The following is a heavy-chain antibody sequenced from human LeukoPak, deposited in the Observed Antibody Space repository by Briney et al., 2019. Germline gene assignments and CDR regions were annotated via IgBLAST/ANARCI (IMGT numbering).Heavy chain of an antibody. CDR2: ISGSGGGT. V-gene: IGHV3-23*01. CDR1: GFTFSSYA. D-gene: IGHD2-15*01. Sequence: PGGSLRLSCAASGFTFSSYAMSWVRQAPGKGLEWVSAISGSGGGTYYADSVKGRFTISRDNSKNTLYLQMNSLRAEDTAVYYCARASLYCSGGSCYGYWGQGTLVTVSS. J-gene: IGHJ4*02. CDR3: ARASLYCSGGSCYGY.